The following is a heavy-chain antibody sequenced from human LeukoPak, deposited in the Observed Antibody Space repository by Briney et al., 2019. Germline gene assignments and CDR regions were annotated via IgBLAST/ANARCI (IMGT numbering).Heavy chain of an antibody. CDR3: ARRLTQYDCFDP. D-gene: IGHD2-2*01. Sequence: SETLSLTCTVSGGSISSGDYYWSWIRQPPGKGLEWIGYIYYSGSTYYNPSLKSRVTISVDTSKNQFSLHLNSVTPEDTAVYYCARRLTQYDCFDPWGQGILVTVSS. J-gene: IGHJ5*02. CDR2: IYYSGST. CDR1: GGSISSGDYY. V-gene: IGHV4-30-4*01.